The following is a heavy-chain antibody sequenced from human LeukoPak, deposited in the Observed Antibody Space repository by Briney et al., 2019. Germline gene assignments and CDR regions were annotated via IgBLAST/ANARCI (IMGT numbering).Heavy chain of an antibody. CDR1: GYSFTSYW. D-gene: IGHD6-19*01. CDR3: VRSPVAGPFSFWY. CDR2: IYPGDSDT. J-gene: IGHJ4*02. V-gene: IGHV5-51*01. Sequence: RGESLKISCKGSGYSFTSYWIGWVRQMPGKGLEWMGIIYPGDSDTRYSPSFQGQVTFSADKSISTAYLQWSSLKASDTAMYYCVRSPVAGPFSFWYWGQGTLVTVSS.